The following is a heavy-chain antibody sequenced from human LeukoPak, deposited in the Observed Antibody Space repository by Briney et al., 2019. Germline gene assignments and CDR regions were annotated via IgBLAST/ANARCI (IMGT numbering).Heavy chain of an antibody. Sequence: GGSLRHPCAASGFTFSRYGMSWVRQAPGKGLEWVSAISGSGGSTYYADSVKGRFTISRDNSKNTLYLQMNSLRAEDTAVHYCAKESYYNGMDLGPQGTTVTVSS. CDR3: AKESYYNGMDL. CDR1: GFTFSRYG. V-gene: IGHV3-23*01. CDR2: ISGSGGST. J-gene: IGHJ6*01.